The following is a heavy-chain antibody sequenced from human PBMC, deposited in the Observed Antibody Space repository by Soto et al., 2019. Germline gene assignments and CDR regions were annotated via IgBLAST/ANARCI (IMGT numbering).Heavy chain of an antibody. CDR3: ARRYGSGSYYTNYYYYYYMDV. J-gene: IGHJ6*03. CDR2: INHSGST. V-gene: IGHV4-34*01. D-gene: IGHD3-10*01. CDR1: GGSFSGYY. Sequence: SETLSLTCAVYGGSFSGYYWSWIRQPPGKGLEWIGEINHSGSTNYNPSLKSRVTISVDTSKNQFSLKLSSVTAADTAVYYCARRYGSGSYYTNYYYYYYMDVWGKGTTVT.